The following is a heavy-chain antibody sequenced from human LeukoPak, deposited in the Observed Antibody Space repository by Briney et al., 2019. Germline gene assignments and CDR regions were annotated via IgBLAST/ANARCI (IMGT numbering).Heavy chain of an antibody. V-gene: IGHV1-8*01. D-gene: IGHD2-21*02. CDR1: GYTFINYD. Sequence: ASVKVSCKTSGYTFINYDINWVRQAIGQGLEWLGWMSANSGNTGYAQKFQGRVSMTRATSISTAYLELSSLTFEDTAVYYCARTPPKGDIDYWGQGTLVTVSS. J-gene: IGHJ4*02. CDR3: ARTPPKGDIDY. CDR2: MSANSGNT.